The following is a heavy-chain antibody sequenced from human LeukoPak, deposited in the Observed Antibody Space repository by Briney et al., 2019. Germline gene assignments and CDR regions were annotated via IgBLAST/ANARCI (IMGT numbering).Heavy chain of an antibody. J-gene: IGHJ6*02. CDR3: ARNPSYDILTGYSDYYGMDV. Sequence: KASETLSLTCTVSGGSISSYYWSWIRQPPGKGLEWIGYSYYSGSTNYNPSLKSRVTISVDTSKNQFSLKLSPVSAADTAVYYCARNPSYDILTGYSDYYGMDVWGQGTTVTVSS. V-gene: IGHV4-59*01. D-gene: IGHD3-9*01. CDR1: GGSISSYY. CDR2: SYYSGST.